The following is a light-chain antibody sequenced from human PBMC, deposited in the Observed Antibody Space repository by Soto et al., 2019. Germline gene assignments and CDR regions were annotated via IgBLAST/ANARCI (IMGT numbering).Light chain of an antibody. CDR3: NSYTSSSTLYV. V-gene: IGLV2-14*01. CDR2: EVS. Sequence: QSPLTQPASVSGSPGQSITISCTGTSSDIGGYNYVSWYQQHPGKAPKLMLYEVSNRPSGVSNRFSGFKSGNTASLTITGLQAEDEADYYCNSYTSSSTLYVFGTGTQLTVL. CDR1: SSDIGGYNY. J-gene: IGLJ6*01.